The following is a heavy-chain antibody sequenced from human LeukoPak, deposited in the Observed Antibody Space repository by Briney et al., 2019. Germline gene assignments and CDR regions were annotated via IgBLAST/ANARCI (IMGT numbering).Heavy chain of an antibody. CDR2: INSDGSFT. Sequence: PGGSLRLSCAASGFIFSNYWMYWVRQAPGKGLVWVSRINSDGSFTDNADSVKGRFTISRDNAKNTLYLQMNSLRAEDTAVYYCVRLGSGYWGQGTLVTVSS. V-gene: IGHV3-74*01. D-gene: IGHD3-10*02. J-gene: IGHJ4*02. CDR3: VRLGSGY. CDR1: GFIFSNYW.